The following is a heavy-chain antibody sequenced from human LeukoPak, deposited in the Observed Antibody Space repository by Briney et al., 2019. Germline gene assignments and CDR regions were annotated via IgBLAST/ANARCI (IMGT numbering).Heavy chain of an antibody. D-gene: IGHD6-6*01. CDR1: GGAISNYY. J-gene: IGHJ5*02. CDR3: ARGRTYRSSSWFDP. CDR2: ISYSGNT. V-gene: IGHV4-59*01. Sequence: SETLSLTCTVSGGAISNYYWSWIRQPPGKGLERIGYISYSGNTNYNPSLKSRVTISVDTSKNQFSLKLSSVTAADTAVYYCARGRTYRSSSWFDPWGQGTLVTVSS.